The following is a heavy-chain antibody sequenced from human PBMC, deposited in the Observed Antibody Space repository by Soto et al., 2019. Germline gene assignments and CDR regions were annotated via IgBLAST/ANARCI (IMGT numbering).Heavy chain of an antibody. V-gene: IGHV3-21*01. CDR3: AFAGSGSYSNVADAFDI. J-gene: IGHJ3*02. CDR2: ISSSGTYI. Sequence: GGSLRLSCAASGFTFSSYSMNRVRQAPGKGLEWVSSISSSGTYIYYADSVKGRFTISRDNAKNSLYLQMNSLRAEDTAVYYCAFAGSGSYSNVADAFDIWGQGTMVTVSS. D-gene: IGHD3-10*01. CDR1: GFTFSSYS.